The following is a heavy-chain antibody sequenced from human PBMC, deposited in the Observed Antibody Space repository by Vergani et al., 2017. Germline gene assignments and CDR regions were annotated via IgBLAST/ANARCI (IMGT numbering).Heavy chain of an antibody. CDR1: GYTFTGYY. CDR3: ARVGGGVGQWLVAPLDY. J-gene: IGHJ4*02. D-gene: IGHD6-19*01. CDR2: INPNSGGT. V-gene: IGHV1-2*02. Sequence: QVQLVQSGAEVKKPGASVKVSCKASGYTFTGYYMHWVRQAPGQGLEWMGWINPNSGGTNYAQKFQGRVTMTRDTSISTAYMELSRLRSDDTAVYYCARVGGGVGQWLVAPLDYWGQGTLVTVSA.